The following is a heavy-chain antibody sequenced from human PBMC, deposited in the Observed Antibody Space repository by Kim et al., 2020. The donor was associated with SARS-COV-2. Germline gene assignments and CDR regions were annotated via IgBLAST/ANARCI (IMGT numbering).Heavy chain of an antibody. CDR2: AFYSGTT. D-gene: IGHD6-19*01. J-gene: IGHJ4*02. V-gene: IGHV4-59*11. CDR1: GGSITGHY. CDR3: ARGDGWVYS. Sequence: SETLSLTCSISGGSITGHYWTWIRQPPGKGLQWIGYAFYSGTTDYNPSLQSRLTMSVDTSKMQFSLRLTSVTAAATAVYYCARGDGWVYSWGRGTVVIGS.